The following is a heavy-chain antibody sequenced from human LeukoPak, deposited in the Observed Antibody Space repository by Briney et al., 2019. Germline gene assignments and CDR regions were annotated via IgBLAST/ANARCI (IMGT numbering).Heavy chain of an antibody. CDR3: AKGGRGYSGPGW. J-gene: IGHJ4*02. V-gene: IGHV3-23*01. CDR1: GFTFSSYA. D-gene: IGHD5-12*01. CDR2: ISGSGGST. Sequence: GGSLRLSCAASGFTFSSYAMGWVRQAPGKGLEWVSAISGSGGSTYYADSVKGRFTISRDNSKNTLYLQMNSLRAEDTAVYYCAKGGRGYSGPGWWGQGTLVTVSS.